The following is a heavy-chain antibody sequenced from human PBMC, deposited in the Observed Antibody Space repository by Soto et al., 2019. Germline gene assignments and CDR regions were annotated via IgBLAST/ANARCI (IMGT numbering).Heavy chain of an antibody. D-gene: IGHD2-15*01. CDR1: GYTFTSYY. J-gene: IGHJ5*02. CDR3: ASHVVEVNWFDP. Sequence: QVQLVQSGAEVKKPGASVNVSCKASGYTFTSYYMHWVRQAPGQGIEWMGIINPSGGSTSYAQKFQGRVTMTRDTSTSTVYMELSSLRSEDTAVYYCASHVVEVNWFDPWGQGTLVTVSS. V-gene: IGHV1-46*01. CDR2: INPSGGST.